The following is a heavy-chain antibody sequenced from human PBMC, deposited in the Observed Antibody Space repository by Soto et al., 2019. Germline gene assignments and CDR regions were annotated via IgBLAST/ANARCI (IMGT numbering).Heavy chain of an antibody. CDR1: GFPFSSYG. CDR2: ISYDGSNK. J-gene: IGHJ6*02. Sequence: PRGSRRLSCAASGFPFSSYGMHWVRQAPGKGLEWVAVISYDGSNKYYADSVKGRFTISRDNSKNTLYLQMNSLRAEDTAVYYCAKDGKNYYCMDVWGHGKTVNVS. V-gene: IGHV3-30*18. CDR3: AKDGKNYYCMDV.